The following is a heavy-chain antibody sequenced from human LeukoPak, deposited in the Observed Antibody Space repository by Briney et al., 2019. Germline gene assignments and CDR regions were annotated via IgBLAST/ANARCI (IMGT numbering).Heavy chain of an antibody. J-gene: IGHJ4*02. D-gene: IGHD1-26*01. V-gene: IGHV1-69*13. Sequence: ASVTVSFKASGGTFSSYAISWVRQAPGQGLEWMGGIIPIFGTANYAQKFQGRVTITADESTSTAYMELSSLRSEDTAVYYCARDSGSYFPYYFDYWGQGTLVTVSS. CDR1: GGTFSSYA. CDR2: IIPIFGTA. CDR3: ARDSGSYFPYYFDY.